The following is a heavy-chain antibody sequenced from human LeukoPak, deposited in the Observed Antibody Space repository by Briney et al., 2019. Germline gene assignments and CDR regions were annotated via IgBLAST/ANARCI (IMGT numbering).Heavy chain of an antibody. CDR1: GFTLSSYS. V-gene: IGHV3-48*04. D-gene: IGHD4-17*01. Sequence: GGSLRLSCVASGFTLSSYSMNWVRQAPGKGLEWVSYITSSSSTMYYADAVKGRFAISRDNSKNSLYLQMNSLRAEDTAVYYCARDRHGETGDWCFDLWGRGTLVTVSS. CDR3: ARDRHGETGDWCFDL. CDR2: ITSSSSTM. J-gene: IGHJ2*01.